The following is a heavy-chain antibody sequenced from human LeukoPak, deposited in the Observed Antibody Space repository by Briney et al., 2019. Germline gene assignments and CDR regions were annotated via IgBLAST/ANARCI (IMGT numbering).Heavy chain of an antibody. D-gene: IGHD2-15*01. J-gene: IGHJ4*02. CDR3: ASPSERIDYFDY. CDR2: IYETRSA. V-gene: IGHV4-39*01. Sequence: SETLSLTCAVSGGSISSGSYYWGWFRQPPGKGLEWIGTIYETRSAYYSPSLNSRVTISVDTSNNQFSLKLNSVTAADTAVYYCASPSERIDYFDYWGQGILVTVSS. CDR1: GGSISSGSYY.